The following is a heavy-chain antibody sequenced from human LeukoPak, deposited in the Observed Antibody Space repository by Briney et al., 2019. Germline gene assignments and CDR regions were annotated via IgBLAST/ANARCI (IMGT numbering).Heavy chain of an antibody. CDR1: GGSISSGSYY. CDR3: ARDRTGFDP. CDR2: IYYSGST. Sequence: PSETLSLTCTVSGGSISSGSYYWGWIRQPPGKGLEWIGSIYYSGSTYFNPSLKSRVTISVDTSKNQFSLKLSSVTAADTAVYYCARDRTGFDPWGQGTLVTVSS. V-gene: IGHV4-39*07. J-gene: IGHJ5*02.